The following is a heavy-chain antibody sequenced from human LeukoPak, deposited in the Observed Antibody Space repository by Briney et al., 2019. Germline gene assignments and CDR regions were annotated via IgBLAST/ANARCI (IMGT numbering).Heavy chain of an antibody. J-gene: IGHJ4*02. CDR3: AREHYDILTGYYLFDY. CDR2: ISPSAGST. D-gene: IGHD3-9*01. CDR1: GYTFITYH. Sequence: ASVKVSCKAPGYTFITYHIHWVRQAAGQGLEWMGMISPSAGSTYYAQKLQGRVTLTGDTSTNTVYMELSRLRSDDTAVYYCAREHYDILTGYYLFDYWGQGTLVTVSS. V-gene: IGHV1-46*04.